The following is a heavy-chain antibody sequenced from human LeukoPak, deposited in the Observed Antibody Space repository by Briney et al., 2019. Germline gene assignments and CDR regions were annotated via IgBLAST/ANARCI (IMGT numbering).Heavy chain of an antibody. CDR2: VNPNSGGT. CDR1: GYTFTGYY. D-gene: IGHD3-22*01. V-gene: IGHV1-2*06. CDR3: AREDYDSSGYYRGGYNWFDP. J-gene: IGHJ5*02. Sequence: GPVKVSCKASGYTFTGYYMHWVRQAPGQGLEWMGRVNPNSGGTNYAQKFQGRVTMTRDTSISTAYMELSRLRSDDTAVYYCAREDYDSSGYYRGGYNWFDPWGQGTLVTVSS.